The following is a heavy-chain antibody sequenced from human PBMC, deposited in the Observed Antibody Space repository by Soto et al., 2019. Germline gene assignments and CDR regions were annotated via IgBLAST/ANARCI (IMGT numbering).Heavy chain of an antibody. Sequence: PGGSLRLSCVASGFTFDYYWMHWVRQAPGEGLEWVSGLSAAGGSTYYADSVKGRFTISRDNSKNTLFLQMSSLRAEDTALYYCAKDRHSSSWYYFDYWGQGTLVTVSS. V-gene: IGHV3-23*01. CDR2: LSAAGGST. CDR3: AKDRHSSSWYYFDY. D-gene: IGHD6-13*01. J-gene: IGHJ4*02. CDR1: GFTFDYYW.